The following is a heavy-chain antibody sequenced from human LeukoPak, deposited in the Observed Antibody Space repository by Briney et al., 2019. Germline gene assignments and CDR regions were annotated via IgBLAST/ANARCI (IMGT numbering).Heavy chain of an antibody. V-gene: IGHV3-30-3*01. CDR2: ISYDGSSK. Sequence: GGSLRLSCAASVFTFSSYAMHWVRQAPGKGLEWVAVISYDGSSKYYADSVKGRFTISRDNSKNTLYLQMNSLRAEDTAVYYCARSEDWNYGYMDVWGKGTTVTVSS. D-gene: IGHD1-7*01. J-gene: IGHJ6*03. CDR3: ARSEDWNYGYMDV. CDR1: VFTFSSYA.